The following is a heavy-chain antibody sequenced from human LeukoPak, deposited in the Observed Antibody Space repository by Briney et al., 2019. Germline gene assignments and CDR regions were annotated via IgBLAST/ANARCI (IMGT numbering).Heavy chain of an antibody. CDR3: ARSLGSPHYYYGMDV. D-gene: IGHD1-26*01. J-gene: IGHJ6*02. Sequence: SESLSLTCAVYGESFSGYYWSWIRQPPGKGLEWIGEINHSGSTNYNPSLKSRVTISVDTSKNQFSLKLSSVTAADTAVYYCARSLGSPHYYYGMDVWGQGTTVTVSS. V-gene: IGHV4-34*01. CDR2: INHSGST. CDR1: GESFSGYY.